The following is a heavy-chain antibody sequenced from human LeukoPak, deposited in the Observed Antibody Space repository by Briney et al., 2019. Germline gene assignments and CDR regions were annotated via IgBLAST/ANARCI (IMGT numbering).Heavy chain of an antibody. CDR3: ARDGTE. J-gene: IGHJ4*02. V-gene: IGHV1-2*02. CDR1: GYTFTSYY. CDR2: INPNSGGT. D-gene: IGHD1-1*01. Sequence: ASVKVSCKASGYTFTSYYLHWVRQAPGQGLEWMGWINPNSGGTNYAQNFQGRVTMTRDTSISTAYMELSRLTSDDTAVYYCARDGTEWGQGTLVTVSS.